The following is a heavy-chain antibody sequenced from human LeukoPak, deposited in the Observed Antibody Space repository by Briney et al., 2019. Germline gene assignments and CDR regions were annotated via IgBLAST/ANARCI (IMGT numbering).Heavy chain of an antibody. Sequence: GGSLRLSCAASGFTFSSYSMNWVRQAPGKGLEWVSSLSSSSSYIYYADSVKGRFTISRDNAKNSLYLQMNSLRAEDTAVYYCARGPLAVAGAFDIWGQGTMVTVSS. CDR3: ARGPLAVAGAFDI. V-gene: IGHV3-21*01. D-gene: IGHD6-19*01. CDR1: GFTFSSYS. J-gene: IGHJ3*02. CDR2: LSSSSSYI.